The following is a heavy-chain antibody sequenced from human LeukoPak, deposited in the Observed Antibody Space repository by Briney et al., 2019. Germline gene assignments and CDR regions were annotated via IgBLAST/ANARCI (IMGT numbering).Heavy chain of an antibody. J-gene: IGHJ6*03. Sequence: SETLSLTCTVSGGSISSYYWSWIRQPPGKGLEWIGYIYYSGSTNYNPSLKSRVTILVDTSKNQLSLKLSSVTAADTAVYYCARDFRYNWNYRDYYYMDVWGKGTTVTVSS. CDR2: IYYSGST. V-gene: IGHV4-59*01. CDR3: ARDFRYNWNYRDYYYMDV. CDR1: GGSISSYY. D-gene: IGHD1-7*01.